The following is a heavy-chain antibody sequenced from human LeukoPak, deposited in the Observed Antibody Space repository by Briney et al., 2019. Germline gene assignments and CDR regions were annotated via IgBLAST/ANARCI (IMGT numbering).Heavy chain of an antibody. CDR3: AREGGYCSGGSCYRGYSWFDP. CDR1: GFTFSSSG. CDR2: ILYNGSK. D-gene: IGHD2-15*01. Sequence: GGFLRLSCAASGFTFSSSGMHWVRQAPGEGLEWVAVILYNGSKYYADSVKGRFTISRDNSKNTLYLQMNSLRVEDTAEYYCAREGGYCSGGSCYRGYSWFDPWGQGTLVTVSS. J-gene: IGHJ5*02. V-gene: IGHV3-33*01.